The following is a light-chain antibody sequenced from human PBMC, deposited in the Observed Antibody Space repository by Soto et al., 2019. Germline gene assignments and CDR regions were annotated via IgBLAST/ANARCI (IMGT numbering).Light chain of an antibody. J-gene: IGKJ5*01. V-gene: IGKV1-33*01. Sequence: DIQMTQSPSSLSASVGDRVTITCQASQDITNYLNWYQQKPGKAPRLLVYDGSILDIGVPSRFSGSGSGTHFSFTISSLHPEDIATYYCQQFDSLPITFGQGTRLEI. CDR1: QDITNY. CDR2: DGS. CDR3: QQFDSLPIT.